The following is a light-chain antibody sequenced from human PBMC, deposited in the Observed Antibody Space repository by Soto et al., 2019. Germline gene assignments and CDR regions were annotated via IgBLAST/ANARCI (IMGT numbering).Light chain of an antibody. J-gene: IGLJ1*01. Sequence: QSALTQPASVSGSPGQSITISCTGTSSDVGGYKYVSRYQLHPGKAPTLMIYEVSHRPPGISNRFSASQSGNTASLTISGHQAEDEDDYYGFSYTSGTAYVFATGTTVTV. CDR2: EVS. V-gene: IGLV2-14*01. CDR3: FSYTSGTAYV. CDR1: SSDVGGYKY.